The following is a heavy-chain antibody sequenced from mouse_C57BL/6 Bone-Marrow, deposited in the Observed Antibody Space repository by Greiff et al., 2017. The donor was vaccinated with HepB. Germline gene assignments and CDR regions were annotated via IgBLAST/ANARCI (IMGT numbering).Heavy chain of an antibody. CDR2: ISDGGSYT. V-gene: IGHV5-4*01. J-gene: IGHJ2*01. Sequence: VHLVESGGGLVKPGGSLKLSCAASGFTFSSYAMSWVRQTPEKRLEWVATISDGGSYTYYPDNVKGRFTISRDNAKNNLYLQMSHLKSEDTAMYYCARDRRLRGYFDYWGQGTTLTVSS. CDR3: ARDRRLRGYFDY. D-gene: IGHD2-4*01. CDR1: GFTFSSYA.